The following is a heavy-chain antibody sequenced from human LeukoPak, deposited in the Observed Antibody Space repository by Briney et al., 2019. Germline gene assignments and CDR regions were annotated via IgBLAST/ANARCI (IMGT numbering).Heavy chain of an antibody. CDR3: ARALVEQWPFDY. J-gene: IGHJ4*02. CDR2: INHSGST. Sequence: SETLSLTRAEYGGSFSDHYWNWIRQPPGKGLEWIAEINHSGSTNYNPYPKSRVTISVDTSKNQVSLKMGSVTAADTAVYYCARALVEQWPFDYWGQGTLVTVSS. D-gene: IGHD6-19*01. V-gene: IGHV4-34*01. CDR1: GGSFSDHY.